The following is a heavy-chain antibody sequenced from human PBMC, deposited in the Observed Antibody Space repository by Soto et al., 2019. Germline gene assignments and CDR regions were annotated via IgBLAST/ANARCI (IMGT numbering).Heavy chain of an antibody. V-gene: IGHV3-11*01. CDR1: GFTLSDYY. CDR3: ARDPEDIVVVPAATRPVDY. J-gene: IGHJ4*02. D-gene: IGHD2-2*01. Sequence: QVQLVESGGGLVKPGGSLRLSCAASGFTLSDYYMSWIRQAPGKGLEWVSYISSSGSTIYYADSVKGRFTISRDNAKNSLYLQMSSLRAEDTAVYYCARDPEDIVVVPAATRPVDYWGQGTLVTVSS. CDR2: ISSSGSTI.